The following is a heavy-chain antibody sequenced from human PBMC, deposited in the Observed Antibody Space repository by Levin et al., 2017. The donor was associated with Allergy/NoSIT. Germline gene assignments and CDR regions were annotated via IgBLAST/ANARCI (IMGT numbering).Heavy chain of an antibody. D-gene: IGHD3-10*01. Sequence: PGGSLRLSCAASGFTFSSYNMNWVRQAPGKGLEWVSSISSSSSYIYYAGSVKGRFTISRDNAKNSLYLQMNSLTAEDTAVYYCAREGRGNYYFDYWGQGTLVTVSS. CDR3: AREGRGNYYFDY. CDR1: GFTFSSYN. V-gene: IGHV3-21*01. CDR2: ISSSSSYI. J-gene: IGHJ4*02.